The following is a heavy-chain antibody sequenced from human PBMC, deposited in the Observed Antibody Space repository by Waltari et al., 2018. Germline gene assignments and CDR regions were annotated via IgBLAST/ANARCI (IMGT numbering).Heavy chain of an antibody. D-gene: IGHD4-17*01. CDR3: AKAVTTVAVGYLDY. V-gene: IGHV3-23*03. CDR1: GFTFRSYA. CDR2: VYTGGDT. J-gene: IGHJ4*02. Sequence: EVELLESGGGLVQPGGSLRLSCAASGFTFRSYALTWLPQAPGKGLEWVSVVYTGGDTYYADSAKGRFTISRDDSRTTLYLQMNSLRPEDTGIYYCAKAVTTVAVGYLDYWGQGILVTVSS.